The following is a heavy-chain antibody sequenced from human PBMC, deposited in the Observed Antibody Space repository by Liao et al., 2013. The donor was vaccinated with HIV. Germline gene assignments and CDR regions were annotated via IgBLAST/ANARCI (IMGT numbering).Heavy chain of an antibody. CDR3: ARGXSSSWIRYFDY. CDR2: INHSGST. J-gene: IGHJ4*02. D-gene: IGHD6-13*01. V-gene: IGHV4-34*01. Sequence: QVQLQQWGAGLLKPSETLSLTCAVYGGSFSGYYWSWIRQPPGKGLEWIGEINHSGSTNYNPSLKSRVTISVDTSKNQFSLKLNSVTAADTAVYYCARGXSSSWIRYFDYWGQGTLVTVSS. CDR1: GGSFSGYY.